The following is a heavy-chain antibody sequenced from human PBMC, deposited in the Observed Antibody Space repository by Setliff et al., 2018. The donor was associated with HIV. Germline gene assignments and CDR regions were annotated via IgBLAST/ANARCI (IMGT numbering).Heavy chain of an antibody. CDR1: SGSFTGYF. CDR2: INHSGTT. D-gene: IGHD4-17*01. V-gene: IGHV4-34*01. J-gene: IGHJ3*02. Sequence: PSETLSLTCAVYSGSFTGYFWTWIRQSPGKGPEWIGEINHSGTTNYNPSLRGRVTISMDTSKNQFSLKLSSVTAADTAVYYCASAWTDFGDKNDVFDIWGQGTMVTVSS. CDR3: ASAWTDFGDKNDVFDI.